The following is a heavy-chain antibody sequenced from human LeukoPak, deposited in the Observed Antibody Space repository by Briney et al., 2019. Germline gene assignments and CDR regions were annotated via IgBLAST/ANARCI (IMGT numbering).Heavy chain of an antibody. D-gene: IGHD6-19*01. CDR3: ARSTTGGLYPGGDY. CDR2: ISSSGTYI. Sequence: KPGGSLRLSCAASAFTFSTYNTSWVRQAPGKGLECVSSISSSGTYIYYTDSVKGRFTTSRDNAKNSLYLQMHSLRAEDTAVYYCARSTTGGLYPGGDYWGQGTLVTVSS. V-gene: IGHV3-21*01. J-gene: IGHJ4*02. CDR1: AFTFSTYN.